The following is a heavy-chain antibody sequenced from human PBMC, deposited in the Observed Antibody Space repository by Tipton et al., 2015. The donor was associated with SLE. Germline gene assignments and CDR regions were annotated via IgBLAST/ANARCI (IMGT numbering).Heavy chain of an antibody. CDR3: ARDRGRDFFFDY. J-gene: IGHJ4*02. Sequence: TLSLTCTVSGGSISSSTYYWGWIRQPPGKGLEWIGNINYSGTTYYNPSLRSRVTTSVDTSKNQFSLKLTSVTAADTAVYYCARDRGRDFFFDYWGQGTLFTVSS. CDR1: GGSISSSTYY. D-gene: IGHD3-10*01. V-gene: IGHV4-39*07. CDR2: INYSGTT.